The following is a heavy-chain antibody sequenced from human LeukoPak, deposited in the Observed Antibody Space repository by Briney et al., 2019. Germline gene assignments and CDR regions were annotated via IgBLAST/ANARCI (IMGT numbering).Heavy chain of an antibody. CDR2: IYRSGGST. CDR3: ARGGYDWDAFDY. J-gene: IGHJ4*02. D-gene: IGHD3-16*01. Sequence: ASVKLSCKASGYTFTTFYMHWVRQAPGQGLEWMGLIYRSGGSTNYAQKFQGRVTMTGDTSTSTVYMELSSLRSEDTAVYYCARGGYDWDAFDYWGQGTLVTVSP. CDR1: GYTFTTFY. V-gene: IGHV1-46*01.